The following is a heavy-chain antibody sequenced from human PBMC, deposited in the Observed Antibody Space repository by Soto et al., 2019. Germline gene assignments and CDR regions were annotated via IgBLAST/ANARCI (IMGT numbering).Heavy chain of an antibody. CDR3: AREVVWFGEAFDI. J-gene: IGHJ3*02. CDR2: ISSSSSYI. D-gene: IGHD3-10*01. V-gene: IGHV3-21*01. Sequence: EVQLVESGGGLVKPGGSLRLSCAASGFTFSSYSMNWVRQAPGKGLEWVSSISSSSSYICYADSVKGRFTISRDNAKNSLYLQMNSLRAEDTAVYYCAREVVWFGEAFDIWGQGTMVTVSS. CDR1: GFTFSSYS.